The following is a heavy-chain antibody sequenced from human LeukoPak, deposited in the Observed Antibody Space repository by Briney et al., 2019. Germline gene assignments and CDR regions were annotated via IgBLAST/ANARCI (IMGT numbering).Heavy chain of an antibody. CDR2: IYYNGNT. CDR3: ARGRSNYYGMDA. Sequence: SETLSLTCSVSDGSINSYYWNWIRRPPGKGLEWIGYIYYNGNTNYSPSLKSRVTMSVDTSKNLFSLKVSSVTAADTAVYYCARGRSNYYGMDAWGQGTTVTVSS. D-gene: IGHD1-26*01. CDR1: DGSINSYY. J-gene: IGHJ6*02. V-gene: IGHV4-59*01.